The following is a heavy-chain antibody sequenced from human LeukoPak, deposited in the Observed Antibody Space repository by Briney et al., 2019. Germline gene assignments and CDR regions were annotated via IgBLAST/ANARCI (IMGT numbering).Heavy chain of an antibody. CDR3: ARDSTYCSSTSCYYDY. CDR2: ISAYNGNT. Sequence: ASVKVSCKASGYTFTSYGISWVRQAPGQGLEWMGWISAYNGNTNYAQKLQGRVTMTTDTSTSTAYMELRSLRSDDTAVYYCARDSTYCSSTSCYYDYWGQGTLVTVSS. V-gene: IGHV1-18*01. D-gene: IGHD2-2*01. CDR1: GYTFTSYG. J-gene: IGHJ4*02.